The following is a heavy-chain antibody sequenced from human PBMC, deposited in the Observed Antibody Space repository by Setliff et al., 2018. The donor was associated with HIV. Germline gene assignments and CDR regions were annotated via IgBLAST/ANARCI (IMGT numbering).Heavy chain of an antibody. Sequence: PGGSLRLSCAASEFTLSGYSMSWVRQVPGKGLEGVSSISSSSTYIDYADSVKGRFTISRDNAKNSLYLQMNSLRAEDTAVYYCAKWLIFVVVGRFDAFDIWGQGTMVTVSS. CDR3: AKWLIFVVVGRFDAFDI. CDR1: EFTLSGYS. D-gene: IGHD2-21*01. V-gene: IGHV3-21*01. J-gene: IGHJ3*02. CDR2: ISSSSTYI.